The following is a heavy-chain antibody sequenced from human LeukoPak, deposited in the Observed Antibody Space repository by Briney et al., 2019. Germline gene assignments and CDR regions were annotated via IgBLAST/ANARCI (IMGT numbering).Heavy chain of an antibody. CDR3: AGHHPRNTVDF. CDR2: IKQDGSEK. V-gene: IGHV3-7*03. J-gene: IGHJ4*02. D-gene: IGHD2/OR15-2a*01. CDR1: GFTFRHYG. Sequence: GGSLRLSCAASGFTFRHYGMSWVRQAPGKGLEWVANIKQDGSEKDYVDSVKGRFTISRDNAKNSLYLQMNRLRAEDTAVYYCAGHHPRNTVDFWGQGTLVTVSS.